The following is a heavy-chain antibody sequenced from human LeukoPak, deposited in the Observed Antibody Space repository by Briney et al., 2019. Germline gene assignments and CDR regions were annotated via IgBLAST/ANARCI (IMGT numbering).Heavy chain of an antibody. CDR2: INHSGST. CDR1: GGSFSGYY. J-gene: IGHJ6*03. V-gene: IGHV4-34*01. D-gene: IGHD6-19*01. CDR3: ARQRGSSGWPNYYYYYMDV. Sequence: SETLSLTCAVYGGSFSGYYWSWIRQPPGKGLEWIGEINHSGSTNYNPSLKSRVTISVDTSKNQFSLKLSSVTAADTAVYYCARQRGSSGWPNYYYYYMDVWGKGTTVTVSS.